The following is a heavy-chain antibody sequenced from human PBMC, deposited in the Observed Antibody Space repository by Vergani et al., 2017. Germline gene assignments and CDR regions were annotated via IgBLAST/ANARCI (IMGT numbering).Heavy chain of an antibody. CDR2: IYYSGNT. CDR1: GGSISSSNYY. CDR3: ARDPKGATHDY. Sequence: QLQLQESGPGLVKPSETLSLTCTVSGGSISSSNYYWGWIRQPPGKGLEWIGNIYYSGNTYYNPSLESRVTISVDTSKNQFSRKLSSVTAADTAVYYCARDPKGATHDYWGQGTLVTVSS. V-gene: IGHV4-39*07. J-gene: IGHJ4*02. D-gene: IGHD1-26*01.